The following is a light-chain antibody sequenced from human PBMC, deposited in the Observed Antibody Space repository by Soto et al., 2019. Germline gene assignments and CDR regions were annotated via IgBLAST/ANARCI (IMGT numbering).Light chain of an antibody. J-gene: IGLJ2*01. CDR3: SSYTSSSTLVV. CDR1: SSDVGGYNY. CDR2: DVS. Sequence: QSALTQRASVSGSPGQSITISCTGTSSDVGGYNYVSWYQQHPGKAPKLMIYDVSNRPSGVSNRFSGSKSGNTASLTISGLQAEDEAVYYCSSYTSSSTLVVFGGGTQLTVL. V-gene: IGLV2-14*01.